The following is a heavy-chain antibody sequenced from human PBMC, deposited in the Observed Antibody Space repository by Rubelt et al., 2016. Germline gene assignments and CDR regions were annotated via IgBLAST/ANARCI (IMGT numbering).Heavy chain of an antibody. CDR2: INPSGSS. J-gene: IGHJ4*02. D-gene: IGHD3-10*01. Sequence: QVQLQQWGAGLLKPSETLSLTCAVHRGSSSGYYWSWIRQPPGTGLEWIGEINPSGSSNYNPSLRSRVTIPVDTSKSQFSLKPGSVPAADTAVYYCARGYGSGSYWNYWGQGTLVSVSS. CDR3: ARGYGSGSYWNY. V-gene: IGHV4-34*01. CDR1: RGSSSGYY.